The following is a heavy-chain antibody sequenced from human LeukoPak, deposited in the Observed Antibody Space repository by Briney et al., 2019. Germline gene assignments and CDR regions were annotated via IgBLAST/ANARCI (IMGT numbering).Heavy chain of an antibody. V-gene: IGHV3-23*01. CDR1: GFTFSSYA. J-gene: IGHJ6*02. CDR2: ISGSGGST. D-gene: IGHD3-10*01. CDR3: AKYAAARGVPYYYYGVDV. Sequence: GGSLRLSCAASGFTFSSYAMSWVRQAPGKGLEWVSAISGSGGSTYYADPVKGRFTISRDNSKNTLYLQMNSLRAEDTAVYYCAKYAAARGVPYYYYGVDVWGQGTTVTVSS.